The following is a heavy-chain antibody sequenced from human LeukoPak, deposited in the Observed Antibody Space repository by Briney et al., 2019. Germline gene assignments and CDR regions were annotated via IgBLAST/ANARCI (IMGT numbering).Heavy chain of an antibody. CDR1: GYTFTSYD. CDR3: ARDQEGFDY. Sequence: ASVKVSCKASGYTFTSYDINWVRQATGQGLEWMGWMNPNSGNTGYAQKFQGRVTVTRDTSTSTVHMELSGLRSEDTAVYYCARDQEGFDYWGQGTLVTASS. V-gene: IGHV1-8*01. J-gene: IGHJ4*02. CDR2: MNPNSGNT.